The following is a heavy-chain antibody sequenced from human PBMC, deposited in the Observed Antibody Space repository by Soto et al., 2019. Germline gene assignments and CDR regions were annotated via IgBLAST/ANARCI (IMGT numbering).Heavy chain of an antibody. CDR1: GFLFCHYG. CDR2: IWSDGNKE. D-gene: IGHD6-19*01. J-gene: IGHJ6*02. Sequence: QVQLVESGGGVVQPGRSLRLSFVGSGFLFCHYGMHWVRQAPGKGLEWVAVIWSDGNKESYADSVKGRFAISRDNSKDSLYLEMNSLRVEDTPVYFCARDRNGGWFHMDVWGQGTTVSVSS. V-gene: IGHV3-33*01. CDR3: ARDRNGGWFHMDV.